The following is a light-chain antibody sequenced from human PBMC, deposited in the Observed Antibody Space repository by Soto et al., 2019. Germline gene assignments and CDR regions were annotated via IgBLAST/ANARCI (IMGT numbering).Light chain of an antibody. J-gene: IGKJ1*01. CDR1: QSISKD. CDR3: PQSYSTLWT. V-gene: IGKV1-39*01. Sequence: DIQMTQSPSSLSASVGDRVTLTCRASQSISKDLNWYQQKPGEAPILLIYDASTLQSGVPSRFSGDVSGTYLTLTITNLQPEDFATYFCPQSYSTLWTVGLGTKVDIK. CDR2: DAS.